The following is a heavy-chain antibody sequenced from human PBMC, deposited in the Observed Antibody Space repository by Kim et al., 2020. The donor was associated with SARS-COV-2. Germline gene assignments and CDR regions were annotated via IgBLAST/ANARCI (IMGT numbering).Heavy chain of an antibody. V-gene: IGHV4-59*13. CDR3: ARSRQLRGGLDY. Sequence: SETLSLTCTVSGGSISDYYWSWIRQPPGKGLEWIAYIFYSGTTSYNPSLKSRVTISVDTSTNQFSLNLTSMPAAATALSYCARSRQLRGGLDYWGQGTLVTVSS. CDR1: GGSISDYY. D-gene: IGHD6-6*01. J-gene: IGHJ4*02. CDR2: IFYSGTT.